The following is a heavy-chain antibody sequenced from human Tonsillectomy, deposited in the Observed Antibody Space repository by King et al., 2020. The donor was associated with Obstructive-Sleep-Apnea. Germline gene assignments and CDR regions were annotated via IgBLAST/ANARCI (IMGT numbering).Heavy chain of an antibody. Sequence: VQLVESGGGLVQPGESLRLSCAASGFSFSGYAMSWVRQAPGKGLEWVSGISGSGGSTDYADSVKGRFTISRDNSKNTLYLQMNSLRDEDTAVYYCTRGRSSGLELGAVIDYWGQGTLVTVSS. D-gene: IGHD3-22*01. CDR2: ISGSGGST. J-gene: IGHJ4*02. CDR1: GFSFSGYA. CDR3: TRGRSSGLELGAVIDY. V-gene: IGHV3-23*04.